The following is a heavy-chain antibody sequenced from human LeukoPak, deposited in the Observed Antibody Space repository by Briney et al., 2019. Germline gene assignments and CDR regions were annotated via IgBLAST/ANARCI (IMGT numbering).Heavy chain of an antibody. CDR2: IIPILGMA. J-gene: IGHJ4*02. CDR3: ARELEYYSNYFDDY. V-gene: IGHV1-69*02. Sequence: SVKVSCKASGGTFSSYTISWVRQAPGQGLEWMGRIIPILGMANYAQKFQGRVTITADKSTSTAYMELSSLRSEDTAVYYCARELEYYSNYFDDYWGQGTLVTVSS. CDR1: GGTFSSYT. D-gene: IGHD4-11*01.